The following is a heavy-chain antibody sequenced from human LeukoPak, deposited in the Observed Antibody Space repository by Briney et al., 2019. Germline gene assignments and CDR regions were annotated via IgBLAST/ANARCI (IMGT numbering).Heavy chain of an antibody. Sequence: SETLSLTCSVSGASLSSYYWDWLRQPPGKGLEGIGYDTGKTDSNPSLKSRVSISLDTSKKQFSLRLRSLTSAVSAVYYCATGYYEPFATWGPGILVTVSS. V-gene: IGHV4-59*01. D-gene: IGHD2/OR15-2a*01. CDR1: GASLSSYY. CDR2: DTGKT. CDR3: ATGYYEPFAT. J-gene: IGHJ5*02.